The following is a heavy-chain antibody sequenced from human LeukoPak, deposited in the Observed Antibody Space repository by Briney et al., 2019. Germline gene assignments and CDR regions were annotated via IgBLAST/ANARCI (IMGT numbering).Heavy chain of an antibody. D-gene: IGHD3-22*01. Sequence: SETLSLTCTVSGGSISSYYWSWIRQPPGKGLEWIGYIYYSGSTNYNPSLKSRVTISVDTSKNQFSLKLSSVTAADTAVYYCARVSYYYDSSGYPHLVFDYWGQGTLVTVSS. V-gene: IGHV4-59*01. CDR3: ARVSYYYDSSGYPHLVFDY. CDR2: IYYSGST. CDR1: GGSISSYY. J-gene: IGHJ4*02.